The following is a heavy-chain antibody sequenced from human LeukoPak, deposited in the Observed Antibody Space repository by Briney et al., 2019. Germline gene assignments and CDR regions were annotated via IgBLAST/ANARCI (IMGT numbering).Heavy chain of an antibody. CDR2: INPNSGGT. V-gene: IGHV1-2*02. Sequence: ASVKVSCKASGYTFTAYYMHWVRQAPGQGLEWMGWINPNSGGTNYAQKFQGRVTMTRDTSISTAYMELSRLRSDDTAVYYCARDPNSAKTYYHDNSGYYYVFWGQGTLVTVSS. D-gene: IGHD3-22*01. CDR3: ARDPNSAKTYYHDNSGYYYVF. CDR1: GYTFTAYY. J-gene: IGHJ4*02.